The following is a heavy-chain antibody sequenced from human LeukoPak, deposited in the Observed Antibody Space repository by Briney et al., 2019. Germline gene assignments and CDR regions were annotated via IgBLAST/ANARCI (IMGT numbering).Heavy chain of an antibody. CDR1: GYTFTDYY. Sequence: ASVKVSCKASGYTFTDYYMHWVRQAPGQGLEWMGVINPSGGGTNFAQNFPGRVSLTRDTSTSTVYMEMSSLRSDDTALYYCARGSPSISIEHYFDSRSSFDYWGQGTLVTVSS. V-gene: IGHV1-46*01. CDR3: ARGSPSISIEHYFDSRSSFDY. J-gene: IGHJ4*02. CDR2: INPSGGGT. D-gene: IGHD3-22*01.